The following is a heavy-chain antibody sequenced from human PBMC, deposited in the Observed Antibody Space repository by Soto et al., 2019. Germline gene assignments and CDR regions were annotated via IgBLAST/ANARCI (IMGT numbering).Heavy chain of an antibody. J-gene: IGHJ4*02. CDR1: GFTFSSYA. CDR3: AKDVDFVVVPAAIS. V-gene: IGHV3-23*01. CDR2: ISGSGGST. Sequence: GGSLRLSCAASGFTFSSYAMSWVRQAPGKGLEWVSAISGSGGSTYYADSVKGRFTISRDNSKNTLYLQMNSLRAEDTAVYYCAKDVDFVVVPAAISWGQGTLVTVSS. D-gene: IGHD2-2*02.